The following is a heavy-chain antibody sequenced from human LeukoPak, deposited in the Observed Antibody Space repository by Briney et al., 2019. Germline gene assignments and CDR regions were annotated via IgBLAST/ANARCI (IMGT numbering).Heavy chain of an antibody. J-gene: IGHJ4*02. CDR3: ARAEPRYYDSSGSTGDSDY. D-gene: IGHD3-22*01. Sequence: SVTVSCKASGGTFSSYATSWVRQAPGQGLEWMGGITPIFGTANYAQKFQGRVTITADESTSTAYMELSSLRSEDTAVYYCARAEPRYYDSSGSTGDSDYWGQGTLVTVSS. CDR1: GGTFSSYA. CDR2: ITPIFGTA. V-gene: IGHV1-69*13.